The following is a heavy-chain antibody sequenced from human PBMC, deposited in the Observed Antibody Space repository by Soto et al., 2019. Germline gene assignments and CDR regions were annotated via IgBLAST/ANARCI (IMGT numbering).Heavy chain of an antibody. CDR3: ARDGFDGDYSPPNVYYYYCMDV. CDR2: IYYSGST. CDR1: GGSIRSYY. J-gene: IGHJ6*02. D-gene: IGHD4-17*01. Sequence: QVQLQESGPGLVKPSETLSLTCTVSGGSIRSYYWSWIRQPPGKGLEWIGYIYYSGSTNYNPSLKRRVTISVDTSKNQFSLQLSAVTAADTAVYYCARDGFDGDYSPPNVYYYYCMDVWGQRTTVIVSS. V-gene: IGHV4-59*01.